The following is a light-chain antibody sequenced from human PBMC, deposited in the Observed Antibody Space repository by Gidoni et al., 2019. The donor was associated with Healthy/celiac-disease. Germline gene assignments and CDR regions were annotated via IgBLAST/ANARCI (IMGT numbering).Light chain of an antibody. CDR1: QSISSW. V-gene: IGKV1-5*03. CDR2: KAS. J-gene: IGKJ1*01. Sequence: IQMTKSPSTLSASVGDRVTITCRASQSISSWLAWYQQKPGKAPKLLIYKASSFESGVPSRFSGSGSGTEFTLTISSLQPDDFATYYCQQYNSYSWTFGQGTKVEIK. CDR3: QQYNSYSWT.